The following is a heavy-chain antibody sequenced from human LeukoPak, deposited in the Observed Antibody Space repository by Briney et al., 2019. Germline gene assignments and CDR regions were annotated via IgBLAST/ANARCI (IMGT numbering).Heavy chain of an antibody. J-gene: IGHJ4*02. V-gene: IGHV3-43*01. CDR2: ISWDGGST. CDR3: AKDAVLSKPRGYFDWLLDLDY. Sequence: GGSLRLSCAASGFTFDDYTMHWVRQAPGKGLEWVSLISWDGGSTYYADSVKGRFTISRDNSKNSLYLQMNSLRTEDTALYYCAKDAVLSKPRGYFDWLLDLDYWGQGTLVTVSS. CDR1: GFTFDDYT. D-gene: IGHD3-9*01.